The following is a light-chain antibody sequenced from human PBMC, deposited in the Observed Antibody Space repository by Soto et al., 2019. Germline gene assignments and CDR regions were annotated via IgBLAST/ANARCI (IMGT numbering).Light chain of an antibody. CDR1: QSVSSSY. V-gene: IGKV3-20*01. CDR2: GAS. CDR3: QQDGSSPYT. J-gene: IGKJ3*01. Sequence: EIVLTQSPGTLSLSPGERATLSCRASQSVSSSYLAWYQQKPGQAPRLLIYGASSRATGIPDRFSGSGSGNYFTLTSSRLAPEDVVYYYCQQDGSSPYTFGPGTKVDIK.